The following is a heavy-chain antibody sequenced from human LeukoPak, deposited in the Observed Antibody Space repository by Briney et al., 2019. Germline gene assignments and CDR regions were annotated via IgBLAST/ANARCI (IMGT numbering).Heavy chain of an antibody. CDR1: GYTFTGYY. J-gene: IGHJ6*03. Sequence: ASVKVSCKASGYTFTGYYMHWVRQAPGQGLEWMGWINPNSGGTNYAQKFQGRVTMTRDTSISTAYMELSRLRSGDTAVYYCAREPSEGAYFHMDVWGKGTTVTVSS. V-gene: IGHV1-2*02. CDR3: AREPSEGAYFHMDV. D-gene: IGHD3-9*01. CDR2: INPNSGGT.